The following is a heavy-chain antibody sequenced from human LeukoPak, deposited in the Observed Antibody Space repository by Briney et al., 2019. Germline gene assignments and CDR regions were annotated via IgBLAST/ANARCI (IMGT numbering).Heavy chain of an antibody. V-gene: IGHV2-70*11. D-gene: IGHD2-2*01. CDR3: ARIRRSHYDCSSTSCYVAYFDY. CDR2: IDWDDDK. Sequence: SGPALVKPTQTLTLTCTFSGFSLSTSGMCVSWIRQPPGKALEWLARIDWDDDKYYSTSLKTRLTISKDTSKNQVVLTMTNMDPVDTATYYCARIRRSHYDCSSTSCYVAYFDYWGQGTLVTVSS. CDR1: GFSLSTSGMC. J-gene: IGHJ4*02.